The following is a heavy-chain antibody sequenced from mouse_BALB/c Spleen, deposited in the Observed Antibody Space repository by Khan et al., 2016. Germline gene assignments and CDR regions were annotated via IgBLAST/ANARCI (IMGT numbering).Heavy chain of an antibody. CDR1: GFNIKDTY. CDR3: AKYGRCYWYFDV. Sequence: VQLQQSGAELVKPGASVKLSCTASGFNIKDTYMHWVKQRPEQGLEWIGRIDPANGNTKYDPKFQGKATITADTSSSTAYLQLSSLTSEDTAVYYCAKYGRCYWYFDVGGAGTTVTVSS. D-gene: IGHD1-1*01. J-gene: IGHJ1*01. V-gene: IGHV14-3*02. CDR2: IDPANGNT.